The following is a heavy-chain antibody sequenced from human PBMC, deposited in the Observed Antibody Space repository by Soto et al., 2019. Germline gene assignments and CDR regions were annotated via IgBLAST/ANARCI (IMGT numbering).Heavy chain of an antibody. Sequence: GGSLRLSCAASGFTFSSYAMHWVRQAPGKGLEKVGRIKSKTDGETTNYEAPVENKYTVSRDDSKNKLNLKISKLKTEDTAVYYCTRDIDSPGYWGQGTLVTVS. CDR2: IKSKTDGETT. CDR1: GFTFSSYA. V-gene: IGHV3-15*06. J-gene: IGHJ4*02. D-gene: IGHD3-16*02. CDR3: TRDIDSPGY.